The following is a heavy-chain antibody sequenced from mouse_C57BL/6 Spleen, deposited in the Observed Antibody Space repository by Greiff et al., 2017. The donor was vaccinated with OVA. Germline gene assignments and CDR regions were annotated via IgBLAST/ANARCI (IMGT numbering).Heavy chain of an antibody. CDR3: ARDSSGSWYFDV. D-gene: IGHD3-2*02. CDR1: GYTFTSYW. J-gene: IGHJ1*03. Sequence: QVQLKQPGAELVRPGTSVKLSCKASGYTFTSYWMHWVKQRPGQGLEWIGVIDPSDSYTNYNQKFKGKATLTVDTSSSTAYMQLSSLTSEDSAVYYCARDSSGSWYFDVWGTGTTVTVSS. V-gene: IGHV1-59*01. CDR2: IDPSDSYT.